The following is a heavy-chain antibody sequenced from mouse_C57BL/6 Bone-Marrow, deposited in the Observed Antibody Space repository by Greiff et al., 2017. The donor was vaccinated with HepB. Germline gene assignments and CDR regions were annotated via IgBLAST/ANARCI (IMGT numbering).Heavy chain of an antibody. CDR3: AKVPFYYGSSYWYFDV. D-gene: IGHD1-1*01. CDR1: GFSLTSYG. J-gene: IGHJ1*03. CDR2: IWRGGST. V-gene: IGHV2-5*01. Sequence: VQGVESGPGLVQPSQSLSITCTVSGFSLTSYGVHWVRQSPGKGLEWLGVIWRGGSTDYNAAFMSRLSITKDNSKSQVFFKMNSLQADDTAIYYCAKVPFYYGSSYWYFDVWGTGTTVTVSS.